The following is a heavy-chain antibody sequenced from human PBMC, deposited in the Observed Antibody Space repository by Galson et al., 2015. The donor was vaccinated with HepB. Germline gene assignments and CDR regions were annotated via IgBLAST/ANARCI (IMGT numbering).Heavy chain of an antibody. V-gene: IGHV4-34*01. CDR3: ARGGPEYDPAPLLDEYHYYYMDV. CDR2: IRHSGRT. Sequence: ETLSLTCAVYGGSFSGHYWSWVRQSPGEGLEWIGEIRHSGRTNYNPSLKSRVTISLDTSKNLFSLRLTSVTAADTAVYYCARGGPEYDPAPLLDEYHYYYMDVWGKGTTVTVS. J-gene: IGHJ6*03. D-gene: IGHD2-2*02. CDR1: GGSFSGHY.